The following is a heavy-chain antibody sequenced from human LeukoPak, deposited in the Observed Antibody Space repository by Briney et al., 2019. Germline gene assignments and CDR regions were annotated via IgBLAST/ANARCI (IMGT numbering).Heavy chain of an antibody. CDR1: RFTFSSYS. J-gene: IGHJ6*03. V-gene: IGHV3-21*01. CDR3: ARDRLRFLEWLSDYMDV. Sequence: GGSLRLSCAASRFTFSSYSMNWVRQAPGKGLEWVSSISSSSSYIYYADSVKGRFTISRDNAKNSLYLQMNSLRAEDTAVYYCARDRLRFLEWLSDYMDVWGKGTTVTVSS. CDR2: ISSSSSYI. D-gene: IGHD3-3*01.